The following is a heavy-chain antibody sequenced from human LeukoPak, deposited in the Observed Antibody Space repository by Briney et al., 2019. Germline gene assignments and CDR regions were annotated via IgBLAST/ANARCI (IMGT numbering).Heavy chain of an antibody. CDR1: GGSISSGSYY. CDR3: ARHFGYDDTSDYQGVPDQ. Sequence: SETLSLTCTVSGGSISSGSYYWSWIRQPAGKGLEWIGHIYISGSTNYNPSLMSRVTISVDTSKNQFSLKLSSVTAADTAIYYCARHFGYDDTSDYQGVPDQWGQGSLVTVSS. J-gene: IGHJ4*02. D-gene: IGHD3-22*01. V-gene: IGHV4-61*09. CDR2: IYISGST.